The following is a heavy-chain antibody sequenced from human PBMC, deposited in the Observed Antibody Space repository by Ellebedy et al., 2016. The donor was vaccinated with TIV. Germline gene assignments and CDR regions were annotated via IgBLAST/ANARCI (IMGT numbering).Heavy chain of an antibody. D-gene: IGHD2-2*01. V-gene: IGHV3-21*01. CDR2: ISSSSSYI. J-gene: IGHJ4*02. Sequence: GESLKISXAASGFTFSSYSMNWVRQAPGKGLEWVSSISSSSSYIYYADSVKGRFTISRDNAKNSLYLQMNSLRAEDTAVYYCARVEGDQLLFDYWGQGTLVTVSS. CDR1: GFTFSSYS. CDR3: ARVEGDQLLFDY.